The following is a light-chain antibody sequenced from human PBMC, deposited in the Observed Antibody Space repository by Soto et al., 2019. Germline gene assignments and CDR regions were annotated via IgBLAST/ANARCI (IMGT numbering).Light chain of an antibody. CDR3: LQDDTYPLT. CDR1: QGIRND. J-gene: IGKJ4*01. CDR2: SAS. V-gene: IGKV1-6*01. Sequence: AIQMTQSPSSLSASVGDRVTITCRASQGIRNDLGWYQQKPGKAPKLLIYSASTLHSGVPSRFSGSGSGTEFTLTISILQPEDFATYYCLQDDTYPLTFGGGTKVEIK.